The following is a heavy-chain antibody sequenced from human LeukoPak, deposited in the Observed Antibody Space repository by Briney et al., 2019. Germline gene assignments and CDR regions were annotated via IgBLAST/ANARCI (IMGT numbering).Heavy chain of an antibody. Sequence: SETLSLTCNVSGGSISSGSYCWSWVRQPAGKGLEWIGHIHISGNTIYNPSLKSRVTVSVDTSKNQLSLKLTSVTAADTAVYYCARVVIAAAPYFDYWGQGTLVTVSS. CDR1: GGSISSGSYC. J-gene: IGHJ4*02. D-gene: IGHD6-13*01. CDR2: IHISGNT. CDR3: ARVVIAAAPYFDY. V-gene: IGHV4-61*09.